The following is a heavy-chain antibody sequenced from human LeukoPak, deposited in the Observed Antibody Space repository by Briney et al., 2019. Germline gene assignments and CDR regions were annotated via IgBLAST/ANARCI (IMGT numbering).Heavy chain of an antibody. CDR3: ARDLRNYDILTGFYYYYGMDV. CDR1: GFTFSSYW. Sequence: GGSLRLSCAASGFTFSSYWMSWVRQAPGKGLEWVANIKQDGSEKYYVDSVKGRFTISRDSAQNSLYLQMNSLRAEDTAVYYCARDLRNYDILTGFYYYYGMDVWGQGTTVTVS. D-gene: IGHD3-9*01. CDR2: IKQDGSEK. V-gene: IGHV3-7*04. J-gene: IGHJ6*02.